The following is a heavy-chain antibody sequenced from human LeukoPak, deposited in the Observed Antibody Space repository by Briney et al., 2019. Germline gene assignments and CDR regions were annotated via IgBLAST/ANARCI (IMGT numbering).Heavy chain of an antibody. Sequence: KDGESLKISCKGSGYSFTSYWIGWVRQMPGKGLEWMGIIYPGDSDTRYSPSFQGQVTISADKSISTAYLQWSSLKASDTAMYYCARLGRWLQISNWFDPWGQGTLVTVSS. CDR1: GYSFTSYW. V-gene: IGHV5-51*01. CDR2: IYPGDSDT. D-gene: IGHD5-24*01. J-gene: IGHJ5*02. CDR3: ARLGRWLQISNWFDP.